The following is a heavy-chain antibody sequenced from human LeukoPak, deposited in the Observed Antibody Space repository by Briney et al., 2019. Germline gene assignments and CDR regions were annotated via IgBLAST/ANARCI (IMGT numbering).Heavy chain of an antibody. D-gene: IGHD3-22*01. CDR1: GFTFSSYG. Sequence: PGGSLRLSCAASGFTFSSYGMHWVRQAPGKGLEWVAVIWYGGSNKYYADSVKGRFTISRDNSKNTLYLQMNSLRAEDTAVYYCAKGIDYYDSSGLDYWGQGTLVTVPS. V-gene: IGHV3-30*02. CDR2: IWYGGSNK. J-gene: IGHJ4*02. CDR3: AKGIDYYDSSGLDY.